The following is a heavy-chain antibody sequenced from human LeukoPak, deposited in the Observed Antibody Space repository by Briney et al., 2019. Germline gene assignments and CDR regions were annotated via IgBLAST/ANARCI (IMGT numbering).Heavy chain of an antibody. D-gene: IGHD1-26*01. CDR2: INSDGSSA. CDR3: ARVPDSGSAIDY. V-gene: IGHV3-74*01. CDR1: GFTFSSYW. J-gene: IGHJ4*02. Sequence: GGSLRLSCAASGFTFSSYWMRWVRQAPGKGLVWVSRINSDGSSARYADSVKGRFTISRDNAKNTLYLQMNSLRAEDTAVYYCARVPDSGSAIDYWGQGTLVTVSS.